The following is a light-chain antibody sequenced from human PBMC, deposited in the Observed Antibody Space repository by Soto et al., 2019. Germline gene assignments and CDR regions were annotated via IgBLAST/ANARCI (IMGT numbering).Light chain of an antibody. CDR3: AAWDDSLNGYV. V-gene: IGLV1-44*01. Sequence: QSVLTQPPSASGTPGQRVTISCSGRSSNIGSNTVNWYQQLPGTAPKLLIYSTNQRPSGVPDRFSGSKSGTSASLAISGIQSEDEADYYCAAWDDSLNGYVFGTATKVTVL. J-gene: IGLJ1*01. CDR1: SSNIGSNT. CDR2: STN.